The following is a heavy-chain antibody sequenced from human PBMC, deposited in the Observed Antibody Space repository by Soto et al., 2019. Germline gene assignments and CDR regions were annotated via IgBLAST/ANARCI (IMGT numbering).Heavy chain of an antibody. D-gene: IGHD3-10*01. J-gene: IGHJ4*02. CDR3: ASSSRGLFTNRDSDY. CDR2: IRGRGADT. CDR1: GFTSSNFA. Sequence: EVLLLESGGGLVQPGGSLRLSCAASGFTSSNFAMSWVRQAPGKGLEWVSVIRGRGADTYYADSVKGRFTISRDNSKNTLYLQMNSLRAEDTAVYFCASSSRGLFTNRDSDYWGQGTLVTVSS. V-gene: IGHV3-23*01.